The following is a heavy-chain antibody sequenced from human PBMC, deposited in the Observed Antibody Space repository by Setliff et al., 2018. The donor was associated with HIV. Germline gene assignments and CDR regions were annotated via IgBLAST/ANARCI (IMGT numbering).Heavy chain of an antibody. D-gene: IGHD2-21*01. V-gene: IGHV1-69*13. J-gene: IGHJ6*03. CDR3: ARNSAPPYYTDYYMDV. CDR2: IIPMFGTA. Sequence: VASVKVSCKASGGSFSNFAINWVRQAPGQGLEWVGGIIPMFGTANYAQKFLGRVTITADASTTTAYMDLSSLRSEDTAVYYCARNSAPPYYTDYYMDVWGRGTTVTVS. CDR1: GGSFSNFA.